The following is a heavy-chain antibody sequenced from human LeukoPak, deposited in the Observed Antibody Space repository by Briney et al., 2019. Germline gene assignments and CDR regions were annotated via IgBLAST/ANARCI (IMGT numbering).Heavy chain of an antibody. J-gene: IGHJ4*02. V-gene: IGHV3-11*01. CDR3: VRDIRYIGSTFYYDL. CDR1: GFTFSVYQ. Sequence: GGSLRLSCVASGFTFSVYQISWIRQAPGKGLEWISFITSGDSSVEYADSVKGRFTISRDNDKSSLYLQMNTLRAEDTAVYYCVRDIRYIGSTFYYDLWGQGTLVTVSS. D-gene: IGHD1-26*01. CDR2: ITSGDSSV.